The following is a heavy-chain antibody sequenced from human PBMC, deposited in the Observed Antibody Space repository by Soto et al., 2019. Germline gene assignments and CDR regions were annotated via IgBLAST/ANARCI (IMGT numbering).Heavy chain of an antibody. J-gene: IGHJ4*02. CDR3: ARGGPELATIGSFDY. D-gene: IGHD5-12*01. CDR1: GYTFTTYY. Sequence: QVQLVQSGAEVKKPGASVKVSCKAYGYTFTTYYIHWVRQAAGQGLEWMEKIIPSGGSTHYAQRFQGRVTMTRDTSTSTVYMELSSLRSEDTAFYYCARGGPELATIGSFDYWGQGSLVNVSS. CDR2: IIPSGGST. V-gene: IGHV1-46*01.